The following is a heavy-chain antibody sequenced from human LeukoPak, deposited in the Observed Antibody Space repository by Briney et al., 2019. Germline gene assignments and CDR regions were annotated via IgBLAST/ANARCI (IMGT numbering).Heavy chain of an antibody. CDR1: GYSISSGYY. D-gene: IGHD5-24*01. CDR3: ARSEKMATIVN. V-gene: IGHV4-38-2*01. CDR2: IYHSGST. J-gene: IGHJ4*02. Sequence: SETLSLTCAVSGYSISSGYYWGWIRQPPGEGLEWIGSIYHSGSTYYNPSLKSRVTISVDTSKNQFSLKLSSVTAADTAVYYCARSEKMATIVNWGQGPLVTVPS.